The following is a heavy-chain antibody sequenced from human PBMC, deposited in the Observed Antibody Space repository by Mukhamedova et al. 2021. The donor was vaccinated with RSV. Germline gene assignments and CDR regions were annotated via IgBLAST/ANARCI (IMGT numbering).Heavy chain of an antibody. V-gene: IGHV1-18*01. CDR2: ISPYNGHT. Sequence: SWVRQAPGQGLEWMGWISPYNGHTNYAQKLQGRVTMTTDTSTSTAYMELRSLRSDDTAMYYCAREHGTAPVYEFWGQGTLVTVS. J-gene: IGHJ4*02. D-gene: IGHD3-10*01. CDR3: AREHGTAPVYEF.